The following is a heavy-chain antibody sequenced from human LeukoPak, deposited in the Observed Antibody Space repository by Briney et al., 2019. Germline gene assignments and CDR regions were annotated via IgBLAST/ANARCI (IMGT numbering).Heavy chain of an antibody. J-gene: IGHJ4*02. D-gene: IGHD6-13*01. CDR1: GFTFSSYA. CDR2: ISYDGSNK. Sequence: GGSLRLSCAASGFTFSSYAMHWVRQAPGKGLEWVAVISYDGSNKYYADSVKGRFTISRDNSENTLYLQMNSLRAEDTAVYYCASRPNLSIAAAGSIDYWGQGTLVTVSS. V-gene: IGHV3-30*04. CDR3: ASRPNLSIAAAGSIDY.